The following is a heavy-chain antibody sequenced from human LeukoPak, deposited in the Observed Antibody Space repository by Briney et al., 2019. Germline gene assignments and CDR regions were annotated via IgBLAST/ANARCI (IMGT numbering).Heavy chain of an antibody. CDR1: GFTFSSHG. J-gene: IGHJ4*02. D-gene: IGHD5-18*01. CDR2: ISFDGSNK. Sequence: GGSLRLSCAASGFTFSSHGMHWVRQAPGKGLEWVAGISFDGSNKYYADSVKGRFTISRDNSKNTLYLQMNSLRPEDTAVYYCAKDPRGYGYALLYFDSWGQGALVTVSS. V-gene: IGHV3-30*18. CDR3: AKDPRGYGYALLYFDS.